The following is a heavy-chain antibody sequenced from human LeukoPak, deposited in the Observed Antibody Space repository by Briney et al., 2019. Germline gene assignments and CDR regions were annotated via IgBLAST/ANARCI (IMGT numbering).Heavy chain of an antibody. Sequence: PGGSLRLSCAASGFSFSEYYMTWIRQAPGKGLEWVSNLSSSGRYTNYADSVRGRFTISRDNAEKSLYLQMNSLRAEDTAVYYCARHSEGPVNDAFDIWGQGTKVTVSS. CDR2: LSSSGRYT. CDR3: ARHSEGPVNDAFDI. V-gene: IGHV3-11*03. CDR1: GFSFSEYY. J-gene: IGHJ3*02. D-gene: IGHD2-2*01.